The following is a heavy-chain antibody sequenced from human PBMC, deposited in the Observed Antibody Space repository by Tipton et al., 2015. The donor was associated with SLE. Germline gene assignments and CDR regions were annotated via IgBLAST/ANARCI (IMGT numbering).Heavy chain of an antibody. Sequence: LRLSCTVSGGSISSSSYYWGWIRQPPGKGLEWVGTSYYRGKTFYNPSLKSRVTISMDPSKNQFSLKLNPVTAADTAVYYCARFRDEYYYYAMDVWGQGTTVTVSS. CDR1: GGSISSSSYY. J-gene: IGHJ6*02. CDR3: ARFRDEYYYYAMDV. V-gene: IGHV4-39*07. CDR2: SYYRGKT.